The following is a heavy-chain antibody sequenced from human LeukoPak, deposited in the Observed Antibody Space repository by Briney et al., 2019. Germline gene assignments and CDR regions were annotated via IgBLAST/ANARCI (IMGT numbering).Heavy chain of an antibody. J-gene: IGHJ3*02. V-gene: IGHV4-59*01. CDR3: AIEVGADDAFDI. CDR1: GGSISSYY. Sequence: SETLSLTCTVSGGSISSYYWSWIGQPPGKGRDWIGYIYYSGSAKYNPSLKSRVTISVDTCKNQFSLKLSSVTAADTAVYYCAIEVGADDAFDIWDQGTMVIVSS. CDR2: IYYSGSA. D-gene: IGHD1-26*01.